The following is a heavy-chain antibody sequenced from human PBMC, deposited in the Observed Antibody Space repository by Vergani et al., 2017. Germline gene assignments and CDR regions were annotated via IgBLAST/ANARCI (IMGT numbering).Heavy chain of an antibody. Sequence: EVQLLESGGGLVQPGGSLRLTCAASEFTFSNYAMNWVRQAPGKGLEWVSGISGSGVSAYYTDSVKGRFTISRDNSKDILYLQMDSLRSEDTALYYCAKYLRDSTDGLPDSWGPGTLVIVSS. V-gene: IGHV3-23*01. CDR1: EFTFSNYA. CDR3: AKYLRDSTDGLPDS. CDR2: ISGSGVSA. J-gene: IGHJ4*02. D-gene: IGHD2-21*02.